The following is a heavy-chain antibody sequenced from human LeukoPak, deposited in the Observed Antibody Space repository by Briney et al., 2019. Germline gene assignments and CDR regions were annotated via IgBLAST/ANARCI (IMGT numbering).Heavy chain of an antibody. CDR2: ISWNSGGI. Sequence: GRSLRLSCAASGFTFDDYAMRWVRQAPGKGLEWVSGISWNSGGIGYADSVKGRFTISRDNAKNSLYLQMNSLRAEDMALYFCAKDIGYSYGYGLDYWGQGTLVTVSS. J-gene: IGHJ4*02. D-gene: IGHD5-18*01. CDR1: GFTFDDYA. CDR3: AKDIGYSYGYGLDY. V-gene: IGHV3-9*03.